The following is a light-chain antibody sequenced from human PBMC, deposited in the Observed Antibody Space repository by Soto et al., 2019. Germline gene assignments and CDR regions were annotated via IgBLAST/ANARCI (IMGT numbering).Light chain of an antibody. V-gene: IGKV1-5*03. Sequence: DIQMTQSPSTLSASVGDRVTITCRASQSISSWLAWYQQKPGKAPKLLIYKASSLESGVPSRFSGSGSGTDFTLTISSLQPDDFATYYCQQYNSYRFGPGTKVDIK. CDR3: QQYNSYR. J-gene: IGKJ3*01. CDR2: KAS. CDR1: QSISSW.